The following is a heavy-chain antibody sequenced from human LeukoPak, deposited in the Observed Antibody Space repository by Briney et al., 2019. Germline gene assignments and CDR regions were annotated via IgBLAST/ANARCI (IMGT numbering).Heavy chain of an antibody. D-gene: IGHD3-22*01. CDR1: GYTFTSYG. CDR2: ISAYNGNT. CDR3: ARDHYTTYYYDSSGYRDY. Sequence: ASVKVSCKASGYTFTSYGISWVQQAPGQGLEWMGWISAYNGNTNYAQKLQGRVTMTTDTSTSTAYMELRSLRSDDTAVYYCARDHYTTYYYDSSGYRDYWGQGTLVTVSS. J-gene: IGHJ4*02. V-gene: IGHV1-18*01.